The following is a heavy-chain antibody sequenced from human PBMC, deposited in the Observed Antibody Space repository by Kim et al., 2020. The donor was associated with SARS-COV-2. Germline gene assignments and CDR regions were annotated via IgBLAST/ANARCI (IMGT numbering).Heavy chain of an antibody. D-gene: IGHD2-8*01. CDR3: VKKGLTNGVLDY. Sequence: YADAVRGRFTIARDNSKNTLYMQMESLRVDDTAIYYGVKKGLTNGVLDYWGRGTLVPVSS. J-gene: IGHJ4*02. V-gene: IGHV3-23*01.